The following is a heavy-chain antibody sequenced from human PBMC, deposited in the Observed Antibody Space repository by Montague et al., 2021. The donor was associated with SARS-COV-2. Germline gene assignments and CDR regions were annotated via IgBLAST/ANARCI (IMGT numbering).Heavy chain of an antibody. J-gene: IGHJ4*02. CDR3: SSQEDPSGCIPGPFDF. D-gene: IGHD6-19*01. Sequence: SETLSLTCTVSGGSISSSGYYWAWIRQPPGMGLLWTCSINSRGSTYSHPSLKSRVFISADTSKYQLSLTLTSSTAADTAVYYWSSQEDPSGCIPGPFDFWGQGTLVSVSS. V-gene: IGHV4-39*01. CDR2: INSRGST. CDR1: GGSISSSGYY.